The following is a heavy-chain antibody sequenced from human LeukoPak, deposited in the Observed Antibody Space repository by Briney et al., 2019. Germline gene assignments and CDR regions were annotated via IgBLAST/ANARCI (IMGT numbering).Heavy chain of an antibody. V-gene: IGHV3-64*01. CDR2: ISSNGGST. CDR1: GFTFSSYA. Sequence: LAGGSLRLSCAASGFTFSSYAMHWVRQAPGKGLEYVSAISSNGGSTYYANSVKGRFTISRDNSKNTLYLQMGSLRAEDMAVYYCARAEMATISVDYWGQGTLVTVSS. D-gene: IGHD5-24*01. CDR3: ARAEMATISVDY. J-gene: IGHJ4*02.